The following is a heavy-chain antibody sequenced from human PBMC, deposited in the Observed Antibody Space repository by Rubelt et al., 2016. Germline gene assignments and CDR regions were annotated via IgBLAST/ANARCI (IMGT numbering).Heavy chain of an antibody. CDR2: INAGNGNT. CDR1: GYTFTSYA. Sequence: QVQLVQSGAEVKKPGASVKVSCKASGYTFTSYAMHWVRQAPGQRLEWMGWINAGNGNTKYSQKFQGRVPFTRDTSASTAYMELSILRSEDTAIYYCATGYSSGWYVAYWGQGTLVTVSS. D-gene: IGHD6-19*01. J-gene: IGHJ4*02. V-gene: IGHV1-3*01. CDR3: ATGYSSGWYVAY.